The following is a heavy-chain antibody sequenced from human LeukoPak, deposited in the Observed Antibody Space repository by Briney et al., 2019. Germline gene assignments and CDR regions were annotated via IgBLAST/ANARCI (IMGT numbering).Heavy chain of an antibody. V-gene: IGHV3-23*01. CDR2: ISGSGGST. CDR1: GFTFSISA. J-gene: IGHJ4*02. Sequence: HPGGSLRLSCSASGFTFSISAMSWVRQAPGKGLEWVSAISGSGGSTDYADSVKGRFTISRDNSKNTLYLQMNSLRAEDTAVYYCARETGGFDSWGQGTLVIVSS. CDR3: ARETGGFDS. D-gene: IGHD3-16*01.